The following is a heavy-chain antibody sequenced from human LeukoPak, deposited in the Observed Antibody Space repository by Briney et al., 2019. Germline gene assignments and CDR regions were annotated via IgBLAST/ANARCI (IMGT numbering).Heavy chain of an antibody. CDR3: ARANRGYSYGIVY. CDR2: IYYSGST. CDR1: GDSISTGIFY. Sequence: SETLSLTCTVSGDSISTGIFYWSWIRQPPGKGLEWIGYIYYSGSTNYNPSLKSRVTISVDTSKNQFSLKLSSVTAADTAVYYCARANRGYSYGIVYWGQGTLVTVSS. J-gene: IGHJ4*02. V-gene: IGHV4-61*01. D-gene: IGHD5-18*01.